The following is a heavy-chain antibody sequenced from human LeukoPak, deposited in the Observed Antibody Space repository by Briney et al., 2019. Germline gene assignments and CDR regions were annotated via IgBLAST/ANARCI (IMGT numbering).Heavy chain of an antibody. CDR1: GYSFTSYW. CDR3: ARRGKYSSSWYGTYNWFDP. CDR2: IYPGDSDT. Sequence: GESLKISCKGSGYSFTSYWIGWVRQMPGKGLEWMGIIYPGDSDTRYSPSFQGQVTISADKSISTAYLQWSSLKASDTAMYYCARRGKYSSSWYGTYNWFDPWGQGTLVTVSS. D-gene: IGHD6-13*01. J-gene: IGHJ5*02. V-gene: IGHV5-51*01.